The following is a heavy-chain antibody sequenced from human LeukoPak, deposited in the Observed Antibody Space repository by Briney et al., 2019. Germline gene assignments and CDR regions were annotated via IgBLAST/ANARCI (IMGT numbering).Heavy chain of an antibody. Sequence: ASVKVSCKASGYTFTSYGISWVRQAPGQGLEWMGWISAYNGNTNYAQKLQGRVTMTTDTSTSTAYMELRSLRSDDTAVYYCARDSTRYPYYYGMDVWGQGTTVTVSS. CDR2: ISAYNGNT. CDR1: GYTFTSYG. J-gene: IGHJ6*02. V-gene: IGHV1-18*01. D-gene: IGHD2-15*01. CDR3: ARDSTRYPYYYGMDV.